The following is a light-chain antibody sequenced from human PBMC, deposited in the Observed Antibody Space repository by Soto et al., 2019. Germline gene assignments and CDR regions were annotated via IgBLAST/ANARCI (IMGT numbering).Light chain of an antibody. CDR1: QSVSSN. V-gene: IGKV3-11*01. Sequence: EIVLTQSPATLSLSPWERATLSCRASQSVSSNLAWYQQKPGQAPRLLIYDASNRATGIPARFSGSGSGTDFTLTISSLEPEDFAVYYCQQRSNWPPWTFGQGTKVDI. CDR2: DAS. J-gene: IGKJ1*01. CDR3: QQRSNWPPWT.